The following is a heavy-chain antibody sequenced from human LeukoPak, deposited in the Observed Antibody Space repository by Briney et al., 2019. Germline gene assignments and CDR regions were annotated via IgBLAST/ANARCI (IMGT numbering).Heavy chain of an antibody. Sequence: SETLSLTCTVSGGSISNYYWSWIRQPPGKGLEWIGCIYYTGSTNYNPSLKSRVTMSVDTPKNQFSLKLSSVTAADTAVYYCARSSSNSPYDAFDIWGQGTMVTVSS. V-gene: IGHV4-59*08. D-gene: IGHD6-13*01. CDR3: ARSSSNSPYDAFDI. J-gene: IGHJ3*02. CDR2: IYYTGST. CDR1: GGSISNYY.